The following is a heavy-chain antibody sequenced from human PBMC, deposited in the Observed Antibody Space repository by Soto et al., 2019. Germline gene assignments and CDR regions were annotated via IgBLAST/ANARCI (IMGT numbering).Heavy chain of an antibody. CDR3: ARDLLYSSSSPYYYGMDV. J-gene: IGHJ6*02. CDR2: ISNTGSAI. V-gene: IGHV3-48*02. D-gene: IGHD6-6*01. CDR1: GFTFSRYS. Sequence: EVQLVESGGGLVQPGGSLRLSCAASGFTFSRYSMNWVRQAPGKGLEWLAYISNTGSAIYYPDSVKGRFTISRDNAKNSLYLQLNSLRDEDTAVYYCARDLLYSSSSPYYYGMDVWGQGTTVSVSS.